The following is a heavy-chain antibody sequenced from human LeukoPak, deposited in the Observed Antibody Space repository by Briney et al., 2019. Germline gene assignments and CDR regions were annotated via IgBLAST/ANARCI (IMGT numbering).Heavy chain of an antibody. CDR1: GFTFSSYG. CDR3: AREGRGYGDYPTNFDY. J-gene: IGHJ4*02. V-gene: IGHV3-33*01. Sequence: PGRSLRLSCAASGFTFSSYGMHWVRQAPGKGLEWVAVIWYDGSNKYYADSVKGRFTISRDNSKNTLYLQMNSLRAEDTAVYYCAREGRGYGDYPTNFDYWGQGTLVTVSS. CDR2: IWYDGSNK. D-gene: IGHD4-17*01.